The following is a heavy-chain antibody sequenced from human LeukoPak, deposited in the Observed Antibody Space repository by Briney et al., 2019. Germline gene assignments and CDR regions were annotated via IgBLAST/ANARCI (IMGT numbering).Heavy chain of an antibody. Sequence: PGGSLRLSCAASGFTFSSYAMSWVRQAPGKGLEWVSAISGSGGSTYYADSVKGRFTISRDNSKNTLYLQMNSLRAEDTAVYYCAKVFSPVPAAMGAFDYWGQGTLVTVSS. CDR2: ISGSGGST. CDR3: AKVFSPVPAAMGAFDY. J-gene: IGHJ4*02. D-gene: IGHD2-2*01. V-gene: IGHV3-23*01. CDR1: GFTFSSYA.